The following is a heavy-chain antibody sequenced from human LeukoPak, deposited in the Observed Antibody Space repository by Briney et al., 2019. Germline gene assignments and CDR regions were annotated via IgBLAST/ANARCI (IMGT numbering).Heavy chain of an antibody. V-gene: IGHV3-30*18. D-gene: IGHD5-18*01. CDR3: AKVKEIQLWSQPFDY. CDR1: GFTFSNFW. Sequence: GGSLRLSCGASGFTFSNFWMNWLRQAPGKGLEWVAVISYDGSNKYYADSVKGRFTISRDNSKNTLYLQMNSLRPEDTAVYYCAKVKEIQLWSQPFDYWGQGTLVTVSS. CDR2: ISYDGSNK. J-gene: IGHJ4*02.